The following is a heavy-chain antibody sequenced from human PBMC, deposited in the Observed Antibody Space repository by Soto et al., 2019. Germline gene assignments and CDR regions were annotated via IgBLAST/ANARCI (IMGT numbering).Heavy chain of an antibody. CDR3: ARSVAVPGAHIDY. J-gene: IGHJ4*02. Sequence: SETLSLTCSVSGGSISGSYWSWIRQSPGKGLEWLGYVYYTGSTNYSPSLRSRVSISIDTSKNEFSLRLSSVTAADTAVYFCARSVAVPGAHIDYWGQGTQVTISS. V-gene: IGHV4-59*01. CDR2: VYYTGST. D-gene: IGHD6-19*01. CDR1: GGSISGSY.